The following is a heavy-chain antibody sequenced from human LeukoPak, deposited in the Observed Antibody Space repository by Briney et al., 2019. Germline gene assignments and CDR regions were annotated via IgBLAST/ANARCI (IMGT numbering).Heavy chain of an antibody. CDR3: AKDFTLYSSFHGGFDY. Sequence: GGSLRLSCAASGFTFSSYAMHWVRQAPGKGLEWVAFIRYDGSNKYYADSVKGRFTISRDNSKNTLYLQMNSLRAEDTAVYYCAKDFTLYSSFHGGFDYWGQGTLVTVSS. D-gene: IGHD6-6*01. CDR2: IRYDGSNK. CDR1: GFTFSSYA. J-gene: IGHJ4*02. V-gene: IGHV3-30*02.